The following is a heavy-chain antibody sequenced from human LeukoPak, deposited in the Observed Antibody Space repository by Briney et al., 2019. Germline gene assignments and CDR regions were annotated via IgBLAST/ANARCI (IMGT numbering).Heavy chain of an antibody. CDR3: ARDKGSGSYYTYYYYGMDV. CDR1: GGSISSGGYY. J-gene: IGHJ6*02. CDR2: IYYSGST. V-gene: IGHV4-31*03. Sequence: KPSETLSLTCTVSGGSISSGGYYWSWIRQHPGKGLEWIGYIYYSGSTYYNPSLKSRVTISVDTPKNQFSLKLSSVTAADTAVYYCARDKGSGSYYTYYYYGMDVWGQGTTVTVSS. D-gene: IGHD3-10*01.